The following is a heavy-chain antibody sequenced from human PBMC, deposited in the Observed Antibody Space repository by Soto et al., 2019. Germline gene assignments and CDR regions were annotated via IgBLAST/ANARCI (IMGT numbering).Heavy chain of an antibody. Sequence: QLHLVQSGAVVKKPGASVTVSCSASGYPVTAYYMHWVRQAPGRGLEWMGGINPATGAAKYTQTFQGRVTMTRDTSTSTVFMELSGLTSEDTAFFYCARGGGVGVAGSAAFDMWGQGTVVTVSS. V-gene: IGHV1-2*02. CDR3: ARGGGVGVAGSAAFDM. CDR1: GYPVTAYY. CDR2: INPATGAA. J-gene: IGHJ3*02. D-gene: IGHD3-3*01.